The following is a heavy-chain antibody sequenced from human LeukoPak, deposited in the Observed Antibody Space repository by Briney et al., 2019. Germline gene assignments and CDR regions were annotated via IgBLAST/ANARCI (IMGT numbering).Heavy chain of an antibody. V-gene: IGHV3-30*01. CDR3: ARGGSGSYYCYFYYMDV. CDR1: GFTFSSHA. CDR2: ISYDGSNK. J-gene: IGHJ6*03. Sequence: GGSLRLSCVASGFTFSSHAIHWVRRAPGKGLEWVSIISYDGSNKYYADSVKGRFTISRDNSKNTVYLQINSLSTEDTAVYYCARGGSGSYYCYFYYMDVWGKGTTVTVSS. D-gene: IGHD3-10*01.